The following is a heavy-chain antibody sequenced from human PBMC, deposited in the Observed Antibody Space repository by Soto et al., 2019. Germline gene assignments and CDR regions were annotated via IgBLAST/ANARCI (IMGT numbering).Heavy chain of an antibody. CDR1: GGSISSDDYY. CDR3: AREGSSSPEYFDF. V-gene: IGHV4-30-4*01. D-gene: IGHD2-15*01. J-gene: IGHJ4*02. Sequence: QVQLQESGPGLVQPSQTLSLTCSVSGGSISSDDYYWTWIRQPPGEGLEWIGYIYYTGRTSSTPSLESRVNISIDTSKNQFSLKLSSVSAADTAVYYCAREGSSSPEYFDFWGPGTLVTVSS. CDR2: IYYTGRT.